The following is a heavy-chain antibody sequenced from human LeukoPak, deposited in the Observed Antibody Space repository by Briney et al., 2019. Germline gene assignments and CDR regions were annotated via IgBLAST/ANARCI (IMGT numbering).Heavy chain of an antibody. CDR1: GFTFSSYAM. CDR2: IYHSGST. D-gene: IGHD3-22*01. CDR3: ARDRSDSSGRATDAFDI. V-gene: IGHV4-4*02. Sequence: GSLRLSSAASGFTFSSYAMSWVRQPPGKGLEWIGEIYHSGSTNYNPSLKSRVTISVDKSKNQFSLKLSSVTAADTAVYYCARDRSDSSGRATDAFDIWGLGTMVTVSA. J-gene: IGHJ3*02.